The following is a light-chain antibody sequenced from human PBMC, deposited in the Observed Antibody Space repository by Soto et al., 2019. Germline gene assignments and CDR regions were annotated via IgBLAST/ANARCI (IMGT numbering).Light chain of an antibody. Sequence: QSVLTQPASVSGSPGQSITISCTGTSSDVGGYNYVSWYQQHPGKAPKLMIYEVSNRPSGVSNRFSGSKSGNTASLTISGLQAEDEADYYCSSYASGSIYVFGTGTKVTV. J-gene: IGLJ1*01. CDR3: SSYASGSIYV. CDR2: EVS. V-gene: IGLV2-14*01. CDR1: SSDVGGYNY.